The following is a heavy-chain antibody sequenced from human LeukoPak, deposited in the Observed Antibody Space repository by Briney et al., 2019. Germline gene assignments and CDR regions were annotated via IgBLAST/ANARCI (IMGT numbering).Heavy chain of an antibody. CDR2: ISSSSSTI. V-gene: IGHV3-48*01. D-gene: IGHD3-22*01. J-gene: IGHJ3*02. CDR1: GFIFSSYW. CDR3: ARDLGYYDSSGYYQDAFDI. Sequence: GGSLRLSCAASGFIFSSYWMTWVRQAPGEGLEWVSYISSSSSTIYYADSVKGRFTISRDNAKNSLYLQMNSLRAEDTAVYYCARDLGYYDSSGYYQDAFDIWGQGTMVTVSS.